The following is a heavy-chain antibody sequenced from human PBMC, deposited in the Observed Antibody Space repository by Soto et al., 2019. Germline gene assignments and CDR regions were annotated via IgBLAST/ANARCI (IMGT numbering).Heavy chain of an antibody. CDR1: GGSISSGAYY. V-gene: IGHV4-31*03. J-gene: IGHJ5*02. D-gene: IGHD3-3*01. CDR3: ARGYSDFWGGLRSTWGTSHWFDP. CDR2: IYNSGRT. Sequence: QVQLQESGPGLVKPSQTLSLTCTVSGGSISSGAYYWSWIRQHPGKGLEWIGYIYNSGRTYYSPSLQSRVSVSVDTSKNQFSLKLTSVTAADTAVYYCARGYSDFWGGLRSTWGTSHWFDPWGQGTLVTVSS.